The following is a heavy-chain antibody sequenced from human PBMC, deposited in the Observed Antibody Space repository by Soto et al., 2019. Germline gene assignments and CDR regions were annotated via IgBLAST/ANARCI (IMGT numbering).Heavy chain of an antibody. Sequence: ASVKVSCKASGYTFTSYYMHWVRQAPGQGLEWMGIINPSGGSTSYAQKFQGRVTMTRDTSTSTVYMELSSLRSEDTAVYYCARGIPFKEGGYSPRYYYYGMDVWGQGTTVTVSS. CDR3: ARGIPFKEGGYSPRYYYYGMDV. V-gene: IGHV1-46*03. CDR2: INPSGGST. CDR1: GYTFTSYY. J-gene: IGHJ6*02. D-gene: IGHD5-12*01.